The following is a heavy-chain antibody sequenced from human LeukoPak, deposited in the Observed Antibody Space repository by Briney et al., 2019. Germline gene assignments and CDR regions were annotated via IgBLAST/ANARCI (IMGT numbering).Heavy chain of an antibody. D-gene: IGHD3-10*01. V-gene: IGHV3-53*01. Sequence: GGSLRLSCAASGFTVSSNYMSWVRQAPGKGLEWVSVIYSGGSTYYADSVKGRFTISRDSSKNTLYLQMNSLRAEDTAVYYCARVDYYGSGSYPATFDPWGQGTLVTVSS. CDR3: ARVDYYGSGSYPATFDP. CDR1: GFTVSSNY. J-gene: IGHJ5*02. CDR2: IYSGGST.